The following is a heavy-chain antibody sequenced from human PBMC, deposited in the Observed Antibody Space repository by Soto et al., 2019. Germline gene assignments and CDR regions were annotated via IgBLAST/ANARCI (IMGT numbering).Heavy chain of an antibody. CDR3: ARGRPPVRGYGPHQYFDY. J-gene: IGHJ4*02. CDR2: ISAYNGNT. D-gene: IGHD3-10*01. CDR1: GYTFTSYG. Sequence: QVQLVQSGAEVKKPGASVKVSCKASGYTFTSYGISWVRQAPGQGLEWMGWISAYNGNTNYAQKLQGRVTMTTDTPTSTASMELRSLRSDDTAVYYCARGRPPVRGYGPHQYFDYWGQGTLVTVSS. V-gene: IGHV1-18*01.